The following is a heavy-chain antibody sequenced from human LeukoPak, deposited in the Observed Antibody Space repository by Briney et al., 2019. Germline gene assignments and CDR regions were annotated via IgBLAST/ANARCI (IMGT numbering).Heavy chain of an antibody. Sequence: ASVKVSCKASGYTFTGYYMHWVRQAPGQGLEWMGWINPNSGGTNYAQKFQGRVTMTRDTSISTAYMELSRLRSDDTAVYHCAREYYYDSSGYYGWGQGTLVTVSS. V-gene: IGHV1-2*02. CDR1: GYTFTGYY. CDR2: INPNSGGT. J-gene: IGHJ4*02. D-gene: IGHD3-22*01. CDR3: AREYYYDSSGYYG.